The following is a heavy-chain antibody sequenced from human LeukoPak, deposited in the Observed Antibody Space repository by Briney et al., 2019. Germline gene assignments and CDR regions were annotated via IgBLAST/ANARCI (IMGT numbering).Heavy chain of an antibody. J-gene: IGHJ4*02. V-gene: IGHV3-74*01. CDR3: ASLDSSGWYYFDY. Sequence: GGSLRLSCAAAGFTFSSYWMHWVRQAPGKGLVWVSRISSDGSRTSYADSVKGRFTISRDNAKNTLYLQMNSLRAEDTAVYYCASLDSSGWYYFDYWGQGTLVTASS. CDR2: ISSDGSRT. CDR1: GFTFSSYW. D-gene: IGHD6-19*01.